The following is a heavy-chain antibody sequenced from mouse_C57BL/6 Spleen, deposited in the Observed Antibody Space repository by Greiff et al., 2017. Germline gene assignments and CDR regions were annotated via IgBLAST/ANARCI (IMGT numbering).Heavy chain of an antibody. CDR3: ARTSSGLAWFAY. V-gene: IGHV1-82*01. Sequence: QVQLQQSGPELVKPGASVKISCKASGYAFSSSWMNWVKQRPGKGLEWIGRIYPGDGDTNYNGKFKGKATLTADKSSSTAYMQLSSLTSEDSAVYFCARTSSGLAWFAYWGQGTLVTVSA. J-gene: IGHJ3*01. D-gene: IGHD3-2*02. CDR1: GYAFSSSW. CDR2: IYPGDGDT.